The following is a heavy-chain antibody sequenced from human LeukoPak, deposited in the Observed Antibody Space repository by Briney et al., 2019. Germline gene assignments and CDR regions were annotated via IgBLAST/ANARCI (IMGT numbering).Heavy chain of an antibody. CDR2: ISGSSTDI. D-gene: IGHD3-10*02. CDR1: GFTFSSYE. Sequence: PGGSLRLSCAASGFTFSSYEMNWVRQAPGKGLEWVSSISGSSTDIYYADSVKGRFTISRDNAKKSLYLQMNSLRAEDTAVYYCAELGITMIGGVWGKGTTVTISS. V-gene: IGHV3-21*01. CDR3: AELGITMIGGV. J-gene: IGHJ6*04.